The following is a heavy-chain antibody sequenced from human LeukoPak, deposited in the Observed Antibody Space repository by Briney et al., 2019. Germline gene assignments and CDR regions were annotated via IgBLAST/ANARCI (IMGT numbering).Heavy chain of an antibody. V-gene: IGHV3-49*03. D-gene: IGHD6-13*01. CDR3: TREISYSSSPTRNWFDP. CDR1: GFTFGDYA. CDR2: IRSKAYGGTT. J-gene: IGHJ5*02. Sequence: HPGGSLRLSCTASGFTFGDYAVSWFRQAPGKGLEWVGFIRSKAYGGTTEYAASVKGRFTISRDDSKSIAYLQMNSLKTEDTAVYYYTREISYSSSPTRNWFDPWGQGTLVTVSS.